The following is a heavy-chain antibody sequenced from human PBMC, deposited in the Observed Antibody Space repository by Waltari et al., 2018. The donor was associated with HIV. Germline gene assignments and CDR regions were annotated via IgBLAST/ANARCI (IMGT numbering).Heavy chain of an antibody. CDR2: IWFDSSNK. D-gene: IGHD1-1*01. J-gene: IGHJ4*02. CDR1: GFQFRTFC. Sequence: VQLVDSGGGVVQPGRSLRLSCAASGFQFRTFCMHWVRQAPGKGLGWVGVIWFDSSNKYYGDSVKGRFTISRDNSKKAVYLQMNSLRGEDTAVYYCARLTREGYNGGFDYWGQGTLVTVSS. CDR3: ARLTREGYNGGFDY. V-gene: IGHV3-33*08.